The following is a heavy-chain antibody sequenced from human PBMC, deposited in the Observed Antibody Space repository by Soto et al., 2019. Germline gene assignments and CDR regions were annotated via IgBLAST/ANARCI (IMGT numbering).Heavy chain of an antibody. CDR2: MRRKAVGYAT. D-gene: IGHD5-12*01. CDR1: GFSFIGFE. J-gene: IGHJ6*02. V-gene: IGHV3-73*02. Sequence: EVQLVESGGDLVQPGESLKLSCAASGFSFIGFEVQWIRQAPGKGLEWVGRMRRKAVGYATAYGASVKGRFTVSRDDSKNTMYLQMNSLQTEDTAIYYCTRYLFHYPVDYGMDVWGQGTTVTVSS. CDR3: TRYLFHYPVDYGMDV.